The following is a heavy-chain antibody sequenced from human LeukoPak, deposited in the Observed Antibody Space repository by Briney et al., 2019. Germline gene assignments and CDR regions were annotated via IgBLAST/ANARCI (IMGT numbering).Heavy chain of an antibody. CDR3: TSKNYVDDY. V-gene: IGHV3-15*01. CDR1: GFTFSGSA. CDR2: IKSKTDGGTT. J-gene: IGHJ4*02. D-gene: IGHD3-16*01. Sequence: GGSLRLSCAASGFTFSGSAMHWVRQAPGKGLEWVGRIKSKTDGGTTDYAAPVKGRFTISRDDSKNTLYLQMNSLKTEDTAVYYSTSKNYVDDYWGQGTLVTVSS.